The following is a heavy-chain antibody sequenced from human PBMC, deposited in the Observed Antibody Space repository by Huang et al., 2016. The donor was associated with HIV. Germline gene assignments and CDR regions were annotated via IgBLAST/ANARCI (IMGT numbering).Heavy chain of an antibody. Sequence: QLQLQESGPGLVKPSETLSLTCTVSGGSIRSDNYYWGWIRQPPGKGLAWIGSIYYSGSTYYNPSLKSRVTITGDTSKNQCSLKMRSVTAADTAVYYCARLPGSITMIRGVITDPYWGQGTLVTVSS. CDR1: GGSIRSDNYY. V-gene: IGHV4-39*01. J-gene: IGHJ4*02. CDR2: IYYSGST. D-gene: IGHD3-10*01. CDR3: ARLPGSITMIRGVITDPY.